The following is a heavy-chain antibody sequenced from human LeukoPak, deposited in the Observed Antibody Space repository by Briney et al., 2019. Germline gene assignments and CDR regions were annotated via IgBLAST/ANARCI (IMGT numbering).Heavy chain of an antibody. CDR2: IWYDGSNK. Sequence: GGSLRLSCAASGFTFSSYAMSWVRQAPGKGLEWVALIWYDGSNKYYTDSVKGRLTISRDNSKNTLYLQMNSLRAEDTAVYSCAKDREVLRSLEWFFDYWGQGTLVTVSS. CDR1: GFTFSSYA. D-gene: IGHD3-3*01. CDR3: AKDREVLRSLEWFFDY. V-gene: IGHV3-33*06. J-gene: IGHJ4*02.